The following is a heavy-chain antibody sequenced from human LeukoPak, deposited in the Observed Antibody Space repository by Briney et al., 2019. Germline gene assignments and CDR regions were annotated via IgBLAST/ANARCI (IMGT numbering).Heavy chain of an antibody. CDR1: GFTFDDYG. CDR3: AKDRWGFGELFLYYFDY. V-gene: IGHV3-23*01. CDR2: ISGSGGST. D-gene: IGHD3-10*01. J-gene: IGHJ4*02. Sequence: GGSLRLSCAASGFTFDDYGMSWVRQAPGKGLEWVSAISGSGGSTYYADSVKGRFTISRDNSKNTLYLQMNSLRAEDTAVYYCAKDRWGFGELFLYYFDYWGQGTLVTVSS.